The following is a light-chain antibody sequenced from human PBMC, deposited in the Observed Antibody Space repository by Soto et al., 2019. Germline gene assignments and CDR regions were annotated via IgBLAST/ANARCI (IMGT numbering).Light chain of an antibody. Sequence: ETLMTKNRATQSVSPGERATLSCRASQSVNNNLAWYQQKLGQAPKVLIYGASTRATGIPARFTGSGSGTEFILTITSLQSEDSAVYYCQEYNTWPWTFGQGTKVDIK. CDR2: GAS. CDR1: QSVNNN. V-gene: IGKV3-15*01. CDR3: QEYNTWPWT. J-gene: IGKJ1*01.